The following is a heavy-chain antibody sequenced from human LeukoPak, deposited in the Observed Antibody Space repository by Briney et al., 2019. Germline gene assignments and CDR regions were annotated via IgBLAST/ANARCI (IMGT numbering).Heavy chain of an antibody. V-gene: IGHV3-7*03. D-gene: IGHD3-22*01. CDR2: INEDGSEK. Sequence: PGGSLRLSCAASGFTFSSSWMSWVRQAPGKGLEWVANINEDGSEKYYVDSVKGRFTISRDNAKNTLYLQMNSLRAEDTAVYYCARRAGDYSHPYDYWGQGTLVTVSS. J-gene: IGHJ4*02. CDR3: ARRAGDYSHPYDY. CDR1: GFTFSSSW.